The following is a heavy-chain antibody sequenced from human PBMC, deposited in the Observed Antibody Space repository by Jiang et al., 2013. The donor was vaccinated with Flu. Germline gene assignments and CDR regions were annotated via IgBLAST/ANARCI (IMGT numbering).Heavy chain of an antibody. Sequence: KKPGESLSISCKDSGYSFTSHWINWVRQMPGKGLEWMGRIDPTDSSTNYDPSFQGHVTISADKSISTVYLQWSSLKASDTAMYYCARWAGENSGSFSGAFDYWGQGILVTVSS. V-gene: IGHV5-10-1*01. CDR1: GYSFTSHW. J-gene: IGHJ4*02. CDR2: IDPTDSST. D-gene: IGHD1-26*01. CDR3: ARWAGENSGSFSGAFDY.